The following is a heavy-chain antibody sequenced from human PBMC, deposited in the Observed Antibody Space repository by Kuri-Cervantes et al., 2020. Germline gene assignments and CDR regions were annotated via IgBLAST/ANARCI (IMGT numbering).Heavy chain of an antibody. CDR1: GFTFSTYW. V-gene: IGHV3-7*04. Sequence: GESLKISCAASGFTFSTYWMSWVRQAPGKGLEWVANIKQDGSEKYYVDSVKGRFTISRDNAKNSLYLQMNSLRAEDTAVYYCARGSWLTKAARFDYWGQGTLVTVSS. CDR2: IKQDGSEK. J-gene: IGHJ4*02. CDR3: ARGSWLTKAARFDY. D-gene: IGHD6-19*01.